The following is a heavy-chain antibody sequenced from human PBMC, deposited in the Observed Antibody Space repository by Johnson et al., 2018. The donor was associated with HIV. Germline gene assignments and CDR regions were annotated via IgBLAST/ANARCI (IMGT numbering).Heavy chain of an antibody. J-gene: IGHJ3*02. V-gene: IGHV3-30*02. CDR1: GFTFSSYG. CDR3: AKDFYYYDSSGSVGAFEI. CDR2: IRYEGSNK. D-gene: IGHD3-22*01. Sequence: QVLLVESGGGVVQPGGSLRLSCAASGFTFSSYGMHWVRQAPGKGLEWVAFIRYEGSNKYYADSVKGRFTISRDNSKNKLYLQMNSLRAEETAVYYCAKDFYYYDSSGSVGAFEIWGQGTMVTVSS.